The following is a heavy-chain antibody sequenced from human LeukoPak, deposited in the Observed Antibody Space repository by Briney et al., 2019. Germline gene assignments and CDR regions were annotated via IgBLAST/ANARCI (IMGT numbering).Heavy chain of an antibody. D-gene: IGHD4-17*01. Sequence: SETLSLICTVSGGSISTHYWTWIRQPPGKGLEWIGYISYIGSTNYNPSLKSRVTISVDASKNRFSLRLSSVTAADTAVYYCARDQTTVTKGFDIWGQGTVVTVSS. J-gene: IGHJ3*02. V-gene: IGHV4-59*11. CDR1: GGSISTHY. CDR2: ISYIGST. CDR3: ARDQTTVTKGFDI.